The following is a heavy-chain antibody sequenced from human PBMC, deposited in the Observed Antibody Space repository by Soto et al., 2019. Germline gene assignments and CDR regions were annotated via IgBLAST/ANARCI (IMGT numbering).Heavy chain of an antibody. CDR2: INPFDGHT. CDR3: SRLLYGRFFDV. CDR1: GYTFTSYH. D-gene: IGHD3-10*01. Sequence: QPQLVQSGPEMERPGASLKVSCKASGYTFTSYHVSWVRQAPGQGLEWMGWINPFDGHTNYSQKFQGRVSMTTHSSTDTDYKKLTSLRPDDTAISYGSRLLYGRFFDVWGKGTGVSVAS. V-gene: IGHV1-18*01. J-gene: IGHJ3*01.